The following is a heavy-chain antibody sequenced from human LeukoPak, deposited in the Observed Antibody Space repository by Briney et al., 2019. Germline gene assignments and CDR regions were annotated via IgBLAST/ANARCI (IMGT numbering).Heavy chain of an antibody. CDR1: GFTFSSYA. CDR3: ARDGRATGYSSSWYLD. V-gene: IGHV3-30-3*01. J-gene: IGHJ4*02. Sequence: GGSLRLSCAASGFTFSSYAMHWVRQAPGKGLEWVAVISYDGSTKYYADSVKGRFTISRDNSKNTLYLQMNSLRAEDTAVYYCARDGRATGYSSSWYLDWGQGTLVTVSS. D-gene: IGHD6-13*01. CDR2: ISYDGSTK.